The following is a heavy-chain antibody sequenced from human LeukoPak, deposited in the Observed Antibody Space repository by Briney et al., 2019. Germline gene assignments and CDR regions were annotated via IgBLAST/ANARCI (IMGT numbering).Heavy chain of an antibody. V-gene: IGHV1-2*02. CDR1: GYTFTGYY. J-gene: IGHJ5*02. CDR2: INPNSGGT. CDR3: ARGGYSSSSGLGRNLNWFDP. D-gene: IGHD6-6*01. Sequence: ASVKVSCKASGYTFTGYYMQWVRQAPGQGLEWMGWINPNSGGTNYAQKFQGRVTMTRDTSISTAYMELSGLRSDDTAVYYCARGGYSSSSGLGRNLNWFDPWGQGTLVTVSS.